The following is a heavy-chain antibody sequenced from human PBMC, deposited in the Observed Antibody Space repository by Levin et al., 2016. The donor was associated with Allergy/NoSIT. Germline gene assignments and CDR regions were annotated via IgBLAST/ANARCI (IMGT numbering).Heavy chain of an antibody. CDR2: ISGSGPSI. J-gene: IGHJ4*02. Sequence: GESLKISCAASGFSFSSYAMNWVRQAPGKGLEWISYISGSGPSIWYADSVKGRFTISRDNAKNTLYLEMKNLRGDDTAVYFCARGALSSSSLDYWGQGTLVTVSS. CDR3: ARGALSSSSLDY. D-gene: IGHD6-13*01. CDR1: GFSFSSYA. V-gene: IGHV3-48*03.